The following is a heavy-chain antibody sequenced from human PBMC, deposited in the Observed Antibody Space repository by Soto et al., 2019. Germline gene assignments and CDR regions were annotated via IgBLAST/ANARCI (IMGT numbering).Heavy chain of an antibody. D-gene: IGHD2-15*01. CDR1: GYTFTSYG. Sequence: QVQLVQSGAEVKKPGASVKVSCKASGYTFTSYGISWVRQAPGQGLEWMGWISAYNGNTKYAQKLQGRVTTTTDTYTSTAYMEVRRLRSDDTAVYYCARDLGGSYYAPVDYWGQGTLVTFSS. V-gene: IGHV1-18*01. CDR3: ARDLGGSYYAPVDY. CDR2: ISAYNGNT. J-gene: IGHJ4*02.